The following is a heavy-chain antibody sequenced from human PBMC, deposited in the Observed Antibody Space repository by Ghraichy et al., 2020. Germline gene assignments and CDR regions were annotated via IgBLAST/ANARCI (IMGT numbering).Heavy chain of an antibody. CDR3: ARDPYKGHVLRFLEWLSDDAFDI. J-gene: IGHJ3*02. D-gene: IGHD3-3*01. CDR2: ISSSSSYI. Sequence: GGSLRLSCAASGFTFSSYSMNWVRQAPGKGLEWVSSISSSSSYIYYADSVKGRFTISRDNAKNSLYLQMNSLRAEDTAVYYCARDPYKGHVLRFLEWLSDDAFDIWGQGTMVTVSS. CDR1: GFTFSSYS. V-gene: IGHV3-21*01.